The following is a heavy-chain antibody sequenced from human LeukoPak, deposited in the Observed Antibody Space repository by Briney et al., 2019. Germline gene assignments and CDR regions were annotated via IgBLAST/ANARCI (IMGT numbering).Heavy chain of an antibody. J-gene: IGHJ4*02. CDR3: ARVQNPDYYDSSGYDY. CDR2: IYPGDSDT. Sequence: GESLKISCKGSGYSFTSYWIGGVRQMPGKGLEWMGIIYPGDSDTRYSPSFQGQVTISADKSISTAYLQWSSLKASDTAMYYCARVQNPDYYDSSGYDYWGQGTLVTVSS. V-gene: IGHV5-51*01. D-gene: IGHD3-22*01. CDR1: GYSFTSYW.